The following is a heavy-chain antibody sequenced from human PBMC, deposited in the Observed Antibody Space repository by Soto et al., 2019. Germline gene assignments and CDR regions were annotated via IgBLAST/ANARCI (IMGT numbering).Heavy chain of an antibody. CDR2: MNPNSGNG. J-gene: IGHJ5*02. Sequence: ASVKVSCKAPGYAFSNNDISWVRQATGQGLEWMGWMNPNSGNGGYAQKFQGRVTMTRDTSTSTAYMELSSLASDDTAIYYCARMATSGTLNWFDPWGQGTLVTVSS. V-gene: IGHV1-8*01. CDR3: ARMATSGTLNWFDP. CDR1: GYAFSNND.